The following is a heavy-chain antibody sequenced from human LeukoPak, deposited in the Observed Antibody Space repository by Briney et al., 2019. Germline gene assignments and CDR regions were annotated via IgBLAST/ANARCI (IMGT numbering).Heavy chain of an antibody. CDR2: ISYDGSNK. V-gene: IGHV3-30*04. Sequence: GGSLRLSCAASGFTFSSYVMHWVRQAPGKGLEWVAVISYDGSNKYYADSVKGRFTISRDNSKNTLYLQMNSLRAEDTAVYYCASDKRLDPWGQGTLVTVSS. J-gene: IGHJ5*02. D-gene: IGHD3-9*01. CDR3: ASDKRLDP. CDR1: GFTFSSYV.